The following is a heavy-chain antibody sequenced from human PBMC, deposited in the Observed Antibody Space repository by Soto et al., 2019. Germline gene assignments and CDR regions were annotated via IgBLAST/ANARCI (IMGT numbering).Heavy chain of an antibody. Sequence: QVQLVQSGAEVKKPGASVKVSCKASGYTFTSYDINWVRQATGQGLEWMGWMNPNSGNTGYAQKLQGRVTMPRNTSISTAYMELRSLRSEDTAVYYCARGMTTVMGAYYYYYMDVWVKGTTVTVSS. J-gene: IGHJ6*03. CDR1: GYTFTSYD. V-gene: IGHV1-8*01. CDR3: ARGMTTVMGAYYYYYMDV. CDR2: MNPNSGNT. D-gene: IGHD4-4*01.